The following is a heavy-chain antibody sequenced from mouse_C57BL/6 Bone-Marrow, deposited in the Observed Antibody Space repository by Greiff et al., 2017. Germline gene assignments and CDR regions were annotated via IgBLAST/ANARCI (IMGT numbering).Heavy chain of an antibody. CDR2: IYPSDSET. D-gene: IGHD2-1*01. CDR3: AREGNYFY. CDR1: GYTFTSYW. V-gene: IGHV1-61*01. J-gene: IGHJ2*01. Sequence: VKLQQPGAELVRPGSSVKLSCKASGYTFTSYWMDWVKQRPGQGLEWIGNIYPSDSETHYNQKFKDKATLTVDKSSSTAYMQLSSLTSEDSAVYYCAREGNYFYWGQGTTLTVSS.